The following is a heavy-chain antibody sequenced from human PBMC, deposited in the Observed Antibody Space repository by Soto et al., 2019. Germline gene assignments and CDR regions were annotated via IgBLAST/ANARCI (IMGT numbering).Heavy chain of an antibody. CDR3: ARDGDYGDYPNWFDP. CDR2: ISAYNGNT. CDR1: GYTFTSSG. V-gene: IGHV1-18*01. D-gene: IGHD4-17*01. J-gene: IGHJ5*02. Sequence: ASVKVSCKASGYTFTSSGISWVRQAPGQGLEWMGWISAYNGNTNYAQKLQGRVTMTTDTSTSTAYMELRSLRSDDTAVYYCARDGDYGDYPNWFDPWGQGTLVTVSS.